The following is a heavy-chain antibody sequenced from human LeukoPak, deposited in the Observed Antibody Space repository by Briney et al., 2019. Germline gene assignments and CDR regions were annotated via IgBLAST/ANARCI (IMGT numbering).Heavy chain of an antibody. CDR2: ISSSSSYI. D-gene: IGHD2-2*01. J-gene: IGHJ6*02. CDR1: GFTFSIYW. CDR3: AREDIVVVPAAISYGMDV. V-gene: IGHV3-21*01. Sequence: GGSLRLSCAASGFTFSIYWMSWVRQAPGKGLEWVSSISSSSSYIYYADSVKGRFTISRDNAKNSLYLQMNSLRAEDTAVYYCAREDIVVVPAAISYGMDVWGQGTTVTVSS.